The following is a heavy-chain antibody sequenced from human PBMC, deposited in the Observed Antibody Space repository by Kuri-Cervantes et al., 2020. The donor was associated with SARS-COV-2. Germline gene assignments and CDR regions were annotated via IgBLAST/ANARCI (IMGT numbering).Heavy chain of an antibody. V-gene: IGHV4-34*01. CDR1: GGSFSGYY. CDR3: ARALKGQIDAFDI. Sequence: SETLSLTCAVYGGSFSGYYWSWIRQSPGKGLEWIGEINHSGSTNYNPSLKSRVTISVDTSKNQFSLKLSSLTAADTAVYYCARALKGQIDAFDIWGQGTMVTVSS. CDR2: INHSGST. J-gene: IGHJ3*02.